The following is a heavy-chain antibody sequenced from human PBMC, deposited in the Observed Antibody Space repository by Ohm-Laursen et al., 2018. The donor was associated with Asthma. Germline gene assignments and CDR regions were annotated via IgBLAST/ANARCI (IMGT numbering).Heavy chain of an antibody. CDR1: GFTFDDYA. CDR3: AKGRGYDSIFDY. J-gene: IGHJ4*02. Sequence: SLRLSCAASGFTFDDYAMHWVRQAPGKGLEWVSGISWSSGSIGYADSVKGRFTISRDNAKNSLYLQMNSLRAEDTALYYCAKGRGYDSIFDYWGQGTLVTVSS. V-gene: IGHV3-9*01. CDR2: ISWSSGSI. D-gene: IGHD3-22*01.